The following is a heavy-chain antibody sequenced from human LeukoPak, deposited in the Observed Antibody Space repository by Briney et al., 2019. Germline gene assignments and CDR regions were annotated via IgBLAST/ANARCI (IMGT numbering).Heavy chain of an antibody. CDR1: GGSISSYY. CDR2: IYYSGST. CDR3: ARAYYDFWSGYTNWFDP. D-gene: IGHD3-3*01. J-gene: IGHJ5*02. V-gene: IGHV4-59*01. Sequence: SETLSLTCTVSGGSISSYYWSWIRQPPGKGLEWIGCIYYSGSTNYNPSLKSRVTIAVDTSKNQFSLKLSSVTAADTSVYYCARAYYDFWSGYTNWFDPWGQGTLVTVSS.